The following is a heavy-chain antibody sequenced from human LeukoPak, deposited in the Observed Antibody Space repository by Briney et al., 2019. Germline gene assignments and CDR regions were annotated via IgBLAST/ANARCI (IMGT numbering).Heavy chain of an antibody. CDR1: GGSFSGYY. CDR3: ARFSGGFPRPRAFDI. D-gene: IGHD6-19*01. CDR2: INHSGST. J-gene: IGHJ3*02. Sequence: PSETLSLTCAVYGGSFSGYYWSWVRQPPRKGLEWVGEINHSGSTNYNPSLKSRVTISVDTSKNQFSLKLSSVTAADTAVYYGARFSGGFPRPRAFDIWGQGTRATVSS. V-gene: IGHV4-34*01.